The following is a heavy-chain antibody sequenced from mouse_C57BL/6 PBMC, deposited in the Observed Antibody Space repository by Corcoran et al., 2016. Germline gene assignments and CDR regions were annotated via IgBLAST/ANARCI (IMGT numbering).Heavy chain of an antibody. CDR1: GYTFTTYG. V-gene: IGHV9-3*01. J-gene: IGHJ3*01. CDR3: ARDGNYGRFAY. D-gene: IGHD2-1*01. Sequence: QIQLVQSGPELKKPGETVKISCKASGYTFTTYGMSWVKQAPGKGLKWMGWINTYSGVPTYADDFKGRFAFSLETSASTAYLQINNLKNEDTSTYVCARDGNYGRFAYWGQGTLVTVSA. CDR2: INTYSGVP.